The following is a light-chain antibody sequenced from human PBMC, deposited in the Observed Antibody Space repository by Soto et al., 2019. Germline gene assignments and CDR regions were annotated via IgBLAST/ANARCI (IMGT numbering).Light chain of an antibody. J-gene: IGKJ5*01. CDR3: QQRSNWPIT. V-gene: IGKV3D-11*01. CDR1: QDINTY. CDR2: DAS. Sequence: EIVLTQSPATLSLSPGERATLSCRASQDINTYLAWYQQKPGQAPRLLIYDASNRATGIPARFSGSGPGTDFTLTISSLEPEEFAVYDGQQRSNWPITFGQGTRLEIK.